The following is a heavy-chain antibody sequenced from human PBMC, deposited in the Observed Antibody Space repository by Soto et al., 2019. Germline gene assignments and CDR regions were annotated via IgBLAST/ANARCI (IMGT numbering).Heavy chain of an antibody. CDR2: IRDSGDS. CDR3: ARTRLTSDYMDV. J-gene: IGHJ6*03. D-gene: IGHD6-25*01. V-gene: IGHV4-39*01. Sequence: PSETLSLTCTVSGGSISSSDYHWGWIRQPPGKGLEWIGGIRDSGDSSYNPSLKSRVTISVDTSKNQFSLSLSSVTAADTAFYYCARTRLTSDYMDVWGTGTTVTVSS. CDR1: GGSISSSDYH.